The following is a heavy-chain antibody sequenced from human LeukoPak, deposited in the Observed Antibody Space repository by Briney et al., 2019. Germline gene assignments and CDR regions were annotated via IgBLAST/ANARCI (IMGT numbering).Heavy chain of an antibody. CDR3: ARGGAVAGVFDP. CDR2: ISYDGSNK. V-gene: IGHV3-30-3*01. CDR1: GFTFSSYA. Sequence: GRSLRLSCAASGFTFSSYAMHWVRQAPGKGLEWVAVISYDGSNKYYADSVKGRFTISRDNSKNTLYLQMNSLRAEDTAVYYCARGGAVAGVFDPWGQGTLVTVSS. J-gene: IGHJ5*02. D-gene: IGHD6-19*01.